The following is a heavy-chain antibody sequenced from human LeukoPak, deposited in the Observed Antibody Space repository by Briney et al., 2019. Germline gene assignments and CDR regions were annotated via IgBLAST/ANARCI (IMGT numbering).Heavy chain of an antibody. J-gene: IGHJ4*02. CDR1: GGSISSGGYY. Sequence: SETLSLTCTVSGGSISSGGYYWSWIRQHPGKGLEWIGYIFYSGSTYYNPSLKSRVTISVDTSKNQFSLKLSSMTAADTAVYYCTLGGGSGSYSNFDYWGQGTLVTVSS. CDR2: IFYSGST. D-gene: IGHD3-10*01. CDR3: TLGGGSGSYSNFDY. V-gene: IGHV4-31*03.